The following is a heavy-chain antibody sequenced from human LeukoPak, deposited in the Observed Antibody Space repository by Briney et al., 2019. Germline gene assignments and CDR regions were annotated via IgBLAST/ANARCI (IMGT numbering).Heavy chain of an antibody. CDR2: SNTNTGNP. CDR1: GYSFTNYA. D-gene: IGHD3-3*01. J-gene: IGHJ5*02. CDR3: ATVGYDYWSGYGNQNWFDP. Sequence: ASVKVSCKASGYSFTNYAMNWVRQAPGQGLEWMGSSNTNTGNPTYAQGFTGRFVFSLDTSVSTTYLQINSLKAEDTAVYYCATVGYDYWSGYGNQNWFDPWGQGTLVIVSS. V-gene: IGHV7-4-1*02.